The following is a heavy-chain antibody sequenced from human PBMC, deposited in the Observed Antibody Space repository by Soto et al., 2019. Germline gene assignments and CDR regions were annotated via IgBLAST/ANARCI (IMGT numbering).Heavy chain of an antibody. J-gene: IGHJ5*02. CDR2: VNHSGST. CDR3: ARGGAKKNWFDP. V-gene: IGHV4-34*01. CDR1: GGSFSVYY. Sequence: SDTLSLTCAVYGGSFSVYYWTCIRQPPGQGLEWIGEVNHSGSTNYNPSLKSRVSISLDKSKNQFSLQLTSVTAADTAVYYCARGGAKKNWFDPWGQGTLVTVSS.